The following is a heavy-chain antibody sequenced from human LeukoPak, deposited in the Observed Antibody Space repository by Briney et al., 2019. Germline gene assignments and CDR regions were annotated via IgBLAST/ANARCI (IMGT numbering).Heavy chain of an antibody. CDR3: AGPLLGTLGTFDI. D-gene: IGHD7-27*01. CDR2: INPNSGDT. V-gene: IGHV1-2*02. J-gene: IGHJ3*02. Sequence: ASVKVSCKASGYTLTGYHMHWVRQATGQGREWMGWINPNSGDTNYAHKLHDRVTMTSDKSISTAYMDLSRLRSDDTAVYYCAGPLLGTLGTFDIWGQGTMVTVSS. CDR1: GYTLTGYH.